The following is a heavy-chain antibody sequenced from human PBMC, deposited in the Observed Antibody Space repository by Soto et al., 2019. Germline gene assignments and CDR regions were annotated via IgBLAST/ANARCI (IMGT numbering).Heavy chain of an antibody. V-gene: IGHV1-69*12. CDR2: IIPIFGTA. CDR1: GGTFSSYA. CDR3: AIGAEGGWYEEENFQH. D-gene: IGHD6-19*01. J-gene: IGHJ1*01. Sequence: QVQLVQSGAEVKKPGSSVKVSCKASGGTFSSYAISWVRQAPGQGLEWMGGIIPIFGTANYAQKFQGRVTITADESTSKAYMELSSLRSEDTAVYYCAIGAEGGWYEEENFQHWGQGTLVTVSS.